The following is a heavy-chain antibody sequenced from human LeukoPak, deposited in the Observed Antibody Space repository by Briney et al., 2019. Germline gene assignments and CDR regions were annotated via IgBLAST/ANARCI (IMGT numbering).Heavy chain of an antibody. CDR2: IYSSGTT. J-gene: IGHJ4*02. D-gene: IGHD3-16*01. CDR3: ATPPFGGSIRVDY. V-gene: IGHV4-39*01. CDR1: GDSISSSSDL. Sequence: SETLSLTCTVSGDSISSSSDLWGWIRQPPGKGLEWIGSIYSSGTTYYKQSLKSRVTISVDTSKNQFSLKLTSVTAADTAVYYCATPPFGGSIRVDYWGQGTLVTVSS.